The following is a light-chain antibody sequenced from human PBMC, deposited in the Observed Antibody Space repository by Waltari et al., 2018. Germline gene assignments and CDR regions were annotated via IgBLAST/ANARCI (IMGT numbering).Light chain of an antibody. CDR1: QCLGSR. CDR2: KAS. J-gene: IGKJ2*02. V-gene: IGKV1-5*03. Sequence: IQMTQSPPTLSASVGDRFTITCRASQCLGSRLAWFQQKPGKAPDLLIYKASNLESGVPSRFSGSGYGREFTLTITSLQAENSATYYCQQYNSYPWTFGQGTKLEIK. CDR3: QQYNSYPWT.